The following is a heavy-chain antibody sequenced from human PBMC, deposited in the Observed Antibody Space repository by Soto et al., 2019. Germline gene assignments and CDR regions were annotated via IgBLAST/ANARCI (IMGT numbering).Heavy chain of an antibody. D-gene: IGHD1-26*01. CDR3: ARGSTGSYETYYGMVV. CDR2: ISYDGSNK. V-gene: IGHV3-30-3*01. Sequence: QVQVVESGGGVVQPGRSLRLSCAASGFTLSRFAMHWVRQAPGKGLEWVAVISYDGSNKYYADSVKGRFTISRDNSKNTLSLQMNSLRAEDTAVYYCARGSTGSYETYYGMVVWGQGTTVTVSS. J-gene: IGHJ6*02. CDR1: GFTLSRFA.